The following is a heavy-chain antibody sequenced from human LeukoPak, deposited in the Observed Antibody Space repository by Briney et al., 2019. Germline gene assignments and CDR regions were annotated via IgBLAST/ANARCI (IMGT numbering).Heavy chain of an antibody. D-gene: IGHD3-22*01. V-gene: IGHV4-39*07. CDR3: ARALLRSSGSHFDY. J-gene: IGHJ4*02. CDR2: IYYSGST. CDR1: GGSISSSSYY. Sequence: SETLSLTCTVSGGSISSSSYYWGWIRQPPGKGLEWIGSIYYSGSTYYNPSLKSRVTISVDTSKNQFSLKLSSVTAADTAVYYCARALLRSSGSHFDYWGQGTLVTVSS.